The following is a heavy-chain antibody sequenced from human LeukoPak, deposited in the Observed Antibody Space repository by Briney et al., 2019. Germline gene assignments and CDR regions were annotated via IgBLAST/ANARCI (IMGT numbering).Heavy chain of an antibody. CDR2: ILGSGGST. CDR3: AKWGDNNVLTGYYVPDY. Sequence: GASLRLSCAASGFTFSNYAMSWVRQAPGKRLEWVSAILGSGGSTYYADSVKGRFTVSRDNSKSTLYLQMNSLRAEEKPLYYCAKWGDNNVLTGYYVPDYWGQGPLVTVS. D-gene: IGHD3-9*01. CDR1: GFTFSNYA. J-gene: IGHJ4*02. V-gene: IGHV3-23*01.